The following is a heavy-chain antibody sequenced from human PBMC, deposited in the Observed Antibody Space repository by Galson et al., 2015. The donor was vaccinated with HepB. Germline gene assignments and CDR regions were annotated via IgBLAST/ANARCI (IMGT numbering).Heavy chain of an antibody. CDR3: AGASVLAGNNYWYFDL. Sequence: ETLSLTCTVSGGSISSYYWSWIRQPPGKGLEWIGEIYHSGSTNYNPSLKSRVTISVDKSKNQFSLKLSSVTAADTAVYYRAGASVLAGNNYWYFDLWGRGTLVTVSS. V-gene: IGHV4-59*12. CDR1: GGSISSYY. CDR2: IYHSGST. J-gene: IGHJ2*01. D-gene: IGHD1/OR15-1a*01.